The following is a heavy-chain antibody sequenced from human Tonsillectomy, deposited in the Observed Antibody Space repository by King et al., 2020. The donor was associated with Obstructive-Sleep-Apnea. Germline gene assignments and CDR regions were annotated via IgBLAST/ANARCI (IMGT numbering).Heavy chain of an antibody. V-gene: IGHV3-30-3*01. CDR1: GFTFSSYA. J-gene: IGHJ4*02. D-gene: IGHD3-9*01. Sequence: VQLVESGGGVVQPGRSLRLSCAASGFTFSSYAMHWVRQAPGKGLEWVAVISYDGSNKYYADSVKGRFPISRDNSKNTLYLQMKSLRAEDTAVYYCARDFDVENDYWGQGTLVTVSS. CDR3: ARDFDVENDY. CDR2: ISYDGSNK.